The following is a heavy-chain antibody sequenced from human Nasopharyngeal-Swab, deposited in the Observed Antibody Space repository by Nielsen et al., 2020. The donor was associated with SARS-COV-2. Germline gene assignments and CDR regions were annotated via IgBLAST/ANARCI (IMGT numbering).Heavy chain of an antibody. V-gene: IGHV3-48*01. D-gene: IGHD2-2*01. CDR3: ARGRMGGLGYCSSTSCPRYYYYYMDV. CDR2: ISSSSSTI. CDR1: GFTFSSYS. J-gene: IGHJ6*03. Sequence: GESLKISCAASGFTFSSYSMNWVRQAPGKGLEWVSYISSSSSTIYYADSVKGRFTISRDNSKNTLYLQMNSLRAEDTAVYYCARGRMGGLGYCSSTSCPRYYYYYMDVWGKGTTVTVSS.